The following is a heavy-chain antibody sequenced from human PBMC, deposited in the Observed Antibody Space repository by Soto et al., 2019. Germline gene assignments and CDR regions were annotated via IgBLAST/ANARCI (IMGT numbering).Heavy chain of an antibody. Sequence: SVKVCCKASGGTFSRYSISWVRQAPGRGLEWMGGIIPIFGTANYAQKFQGRVTITADESTSTAYMELSSLRSEDTAVYYCATAMGATHYYYYGMDVWGQGTTVTVSS. J-gene: IGHJ6*02. D-gene: IGHD1-26*01. CDR1: GGTFSRYS. V-gene: IGHV1-69*13. CDR3: ATAMGATHYYYYGMDV. CDR2: IIPIFGTA.